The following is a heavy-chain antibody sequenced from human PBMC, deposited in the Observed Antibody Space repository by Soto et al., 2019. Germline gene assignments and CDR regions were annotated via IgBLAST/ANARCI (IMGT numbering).Heavy chain of an antibody. D-gene: IGHD2-21*02. CDR3: AREETAWPLAYGLDV. CDR1: GFTFSSYS. J-gene: IGHJ6*02. CDR2: IGTRSDI. V-gene: IGHV3-21*01. Sequence: PGGSLRLYCAASGFTFSSYSMHWVRQAPGKGLEWVASIGTRSDIYYADSVKGRFTVSRDNAKNSLSLQMNSLRAEDTGVYYCAREETAWPLAYGLDVWGQGTTVTVSS.